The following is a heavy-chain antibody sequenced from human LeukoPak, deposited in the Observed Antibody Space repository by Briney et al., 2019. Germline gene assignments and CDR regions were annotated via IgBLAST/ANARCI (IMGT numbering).Heavy chain of an antibody. V-gene: IGHV1-2*02. D-gene: IGHD2-2*01. CDR2: INPNSGGT. CDR3: ARDIRPYIVVVPAATVIDY. CDR1: GYTFTGYY. J-gene: IGHJ4*02. Sequence: GASVKGSCKASGYTFTGYYMHWVRQAPGQGLEWMGWINPNSGGTNYAQKFQGRVTMTRDTSISTAYMELSRLRSDDTAVYYCARDIRPYIVVVPAATVIDYWGQGTLVTVSS.